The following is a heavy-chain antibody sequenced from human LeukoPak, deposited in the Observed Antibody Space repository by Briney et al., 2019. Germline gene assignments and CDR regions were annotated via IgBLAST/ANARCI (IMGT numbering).Heavy chain of an antibody. Sequence: GVLRLSCAASGFTFSSYIMNGVRQAPGKGLEWVSSISSSSSYIYYADSVKGRFTISRDNAKNSLYLQRNSLRAEDTAVYYCAKDWGTTASTDYWGQGTLVTVSS. D-gene: IGHD3-16*01. V-gene: IGHV3-21*01. CDR2: ISSSSSYI. J-gene: IGHJ4*02. CDR1: GFTFSSYI. CDR3: AKDWGTTASTDY.